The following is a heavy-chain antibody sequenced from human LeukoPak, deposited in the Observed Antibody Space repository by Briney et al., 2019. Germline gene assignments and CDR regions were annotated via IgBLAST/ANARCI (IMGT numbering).Heavy chain of an antibody. CDR1: GFTFKTFN. V-gene: IGHV3-21*01. Sequence: GGSLRLSCAASGFTFKTFNMNWVRQAPGKGLEWGSSITSGGDYIYYADSVKGRFTTSRDNAKNSLSLQLNSLRVEDTAVYYCARGHYDVLAASYKWTPDYWGQGTLVTVSS. CDR2: ITSGGDYI. D-gene: IGHD3-9*01. J-gene: IGHJ4*02. CDR3: ARGHYDVLAASYKWTPDY.